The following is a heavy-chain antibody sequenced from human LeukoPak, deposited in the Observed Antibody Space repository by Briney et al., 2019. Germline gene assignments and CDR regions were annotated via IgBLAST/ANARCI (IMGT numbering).Heavy chain of an antibody. V-gene: IGHV1-18*01. Sequence: ASVKVSCKASGYTFTSYGISWVRQAPGQGLEWMGWISVYNGNTNFAQKFQGRVTMTTDTSTGTAYMELRSLRSDDTAVYYCARSSITMVRGVSDYWGQGTLVTVSS. CDR1: GYTFTSYG. CDR3: ARSSITMVRGVSDY. J-gene: IGHJ4*02. CDR2: ISVYNGNT. D-gene: IGHD3-10*01.